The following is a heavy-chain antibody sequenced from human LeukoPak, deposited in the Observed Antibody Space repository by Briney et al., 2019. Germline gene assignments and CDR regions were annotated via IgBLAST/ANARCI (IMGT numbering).Heavy chain of an antibody. Sequence: PWETLSLTCTVSVGSISCYYWSWLRQPPGKGLPWTGDIYYSGSANYNPSLKSRVTISVDTSKNQFSLKLSSVTAADTALYYCARVAGSDPIDMVWGFFYYYGMDVWGQGTTVTVSS. V-gene: IGHV4-59*01. CDR1: VGSISCYY. CDR2: IYYSGSA. J-gene: IGHJ6*02. D-gene: IGHD3-10*01. CDR3: ARVAGSDPIDMVWGFFYYYGMDV.